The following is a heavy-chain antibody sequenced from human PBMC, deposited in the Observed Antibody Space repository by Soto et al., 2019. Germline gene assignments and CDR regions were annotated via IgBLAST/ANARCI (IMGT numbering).Heavy chain of an antibody. CDR1: GTTLSNFA. J-gene: IGHJ4*02. D-gene: IGHD3-22*01. CDR3: VRGPDYEGYFDY. CDR2: IILPFGTP. V-gene: IGHV1-69*12. Sequence: QVRLVQSGAEVKKTGSSVKVSCEASGTTLSNFAIGWVRQAPGQGLEWMGGIILPFGTPNYAQKFQGRVTTSANESMTAAYRELRGLRAEDTAVYYCVRGPDYEGYFDYWGQGTLVTVSS.